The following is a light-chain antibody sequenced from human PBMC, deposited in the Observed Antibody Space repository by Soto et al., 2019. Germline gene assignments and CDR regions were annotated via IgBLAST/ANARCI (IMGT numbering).Light chain of an antibody. V-gene: IGKV3-11*01. CDR1: QSISKRN. CDR2: DAS. CDR3: QLRNNWPASIT. Sequence: IVLSQSPGTLSLTPGEGAALSCRASQSISKRNLAWYQQKPGQAPRLLSYDASNRAAGVPARFSGWGSGTDFTLTISSPEPEDFAVYYGQLRNNWPASITFGQGTRLE. J-gene: IGKJ5*01.